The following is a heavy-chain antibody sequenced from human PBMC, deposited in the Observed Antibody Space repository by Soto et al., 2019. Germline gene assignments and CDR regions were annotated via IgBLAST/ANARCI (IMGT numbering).Heavy chain of an antibody. V-gene: IGHV4-4*02. CDR1: GGSISSSNW. CDR3: ARRWGEGRVDY. CDR2: IYHSGST. Sequence: PSETLSLTCAVSGGSISSSNWWSWVRQPPGKGLEWIGEIYHSGSTNYNPSLKSRATISVDKSRNQFSLKLSSVTAADTAVYYCARRWGEGRVDYWGQGTLVTVSS. J-gene: IGHJ4*02. D-gene: IGHD3-10*01.